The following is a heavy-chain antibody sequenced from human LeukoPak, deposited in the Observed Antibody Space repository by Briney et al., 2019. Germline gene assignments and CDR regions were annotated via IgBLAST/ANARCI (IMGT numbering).Heavy chain of an antibody. Sequence: GASVKVSCKASGYTFTGYYVHWVRQAPGQGLEWMGWINPNSGGTNYAQKFQGWVTMTRDTSISTAYMELSRLRSDDTAVYYCARSLIVVVPAARGSSSSYYYGMDVWGQGTTVTVSS. CDR2: INPNSGGT. CDR1: GYTFTGYY. D-gene: IGHD2-2*01. CDR3: ARSLIVVVPAARGSSSSYYYGMDV. J-gene: IGHJ6*02. V-gene: IGHV1-2*04.